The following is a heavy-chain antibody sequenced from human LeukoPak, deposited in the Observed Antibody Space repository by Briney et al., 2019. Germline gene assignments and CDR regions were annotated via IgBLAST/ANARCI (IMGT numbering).Heavy chain of an antibody. Sequence: SETLSLTCTVSGGSISSSSYYWGWIRQPPGKGLEWIGEINHSGSTNYNPSLKSRVTISVDTSKNQFSLELSSVTAADTAVYYCARGSRYCSSTSCYHYYYGMDVWGQGTTVTVSS. V-gene: IGHV4-39*07. CDR2: INHSGST. D-gene: IGHD2-2*01. CDR1: GGSISSSSYY. J-gene: IGHJ6*02. CDR3: ARGSRYCSSTSCYHYYYGMDV.